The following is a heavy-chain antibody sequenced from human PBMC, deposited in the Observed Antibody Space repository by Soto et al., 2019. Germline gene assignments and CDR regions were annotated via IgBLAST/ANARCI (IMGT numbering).Heavy chain of an antibody. CDR1: AFTFSDNY. V-gene: IGHV3-72*01. Sequence: EVQLLESGGGLVQPGGSLRLSCAAAAFTFSDNYMDWVRQAPAKGLEWVGRSTNKAYSYTTDYAASVKGRFSSSRDGSKNSLYLQMNSLKTDDTAMYYCVSSIAELNAFDVWGEGTMVTVSS. CDR2: STNKAYSYTT. J-gene: IGHJ3*01. D-gene: IGHD6-6*01. CDR3: VSSIAELNAFDV.